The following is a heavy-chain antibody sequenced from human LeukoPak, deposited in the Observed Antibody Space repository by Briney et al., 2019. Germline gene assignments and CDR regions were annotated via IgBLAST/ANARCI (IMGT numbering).Heavy chain of an antibody. D-gene: IGHD1-26*01. CDR2: TYYKSQWYN. CDR3: ARWTLRVGTTRADTFDI. J-gene: IGHJ3*02. V-gene: IGHV6-1*01. Sequence: PSQTLSLTCAISGDSVASNSAAWNWLRQSPSRGLEWLGRTYYKSQWYNDYAVSVKSRITVNPDTSKNQFSLQLNSVTAADTAVYYCARWTLRVGTTRADTFDIWGQGTLVTVSS. CDR1: GDSVASNSAA.